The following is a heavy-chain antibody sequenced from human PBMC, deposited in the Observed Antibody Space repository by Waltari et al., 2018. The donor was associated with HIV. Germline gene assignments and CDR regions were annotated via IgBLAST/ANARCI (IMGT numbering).Heavy chain of an antibody. CDR1: GFIFSSYG. V-gene: IGHV3-30*18. J-gene: IGHJ6*02. CDR3: AKEETRVYSSTWFYYYYGMDV. Sequence: QVQLVESGGGVVQSGRSLRLSCAASGFIFSSYGLHWVRQAPGKGLEWVAVISYDGTNKYYADSVRGRFTISRDHSKNMLYLQMNSLRPEDTAVYYCAKEETRVYSSTWFYYYYGMDVWGQGTTVTVSS. D-gene: IGHD6-13*01. CDR2: ISYDGTNK.